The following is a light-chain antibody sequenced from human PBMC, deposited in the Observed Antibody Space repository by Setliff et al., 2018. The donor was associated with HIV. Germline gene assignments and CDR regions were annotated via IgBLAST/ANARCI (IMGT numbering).Light chain of an antibody. V-gene: IGLV2-8*01. CDR1: SSDVGGHEH. CDR3: GSYTSTTSDV. Sequence: QSALTQPPSASGSPGQSVTISCTGTSSDVGGHEHVSWYQQHPGKAPKLMIFHVTERPSGISDRFSGSKSDNTASLTISGLQTEDEADYYCGSYTSTTSDVFGSGTKVTVL. J-gene: IGLJ1*01. CDR2: HVT.